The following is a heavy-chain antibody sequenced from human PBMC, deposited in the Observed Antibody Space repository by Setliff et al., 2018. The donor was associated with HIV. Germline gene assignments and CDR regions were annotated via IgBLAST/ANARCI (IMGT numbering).Heavy chain of an antibody. CDR1: GFSLHTTGVA. V-gene: IGHV2-5*01. J-gene: IGHJ3*02. CDR3: AHTVVIAFRGVKPFDI. D-gene: IGHD2-21*01. Sequence: SGPTLVNPTQTLTLTCSFSGFSLHTTGVAVGWVRQPPGKALEWLALIYWSGVTQYSPSLKNKLSIIKDTSTNQVVLTLTNVDPVDTATYYCAHTVVIAFRGVKPFDIWGPGTSVTVSS. CDR2: IYWSGVT.